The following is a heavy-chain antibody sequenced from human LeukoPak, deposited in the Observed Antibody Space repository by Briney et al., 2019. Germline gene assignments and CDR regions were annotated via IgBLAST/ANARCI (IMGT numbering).Heavy chain of an antibody. D-gene: IGHD3-10*01. V-gene: IGHV4-30-4*01. J-gene: IGHJ5*02. CDR2: ISYSGNT. CDR1: GGSVNVGDNY. CDR3: ARGSGSDPWPIFDP. Sequence: SETLSLTCTVSGGSVNVGDNYWTWIRQPPGKGPEWVGFISYSGNTFYNPSLNSRVSMSLDTSYNHFSLKLTSVTAADTAVYYCARGSGSDPWPIFDPWGQGILVTVSS.